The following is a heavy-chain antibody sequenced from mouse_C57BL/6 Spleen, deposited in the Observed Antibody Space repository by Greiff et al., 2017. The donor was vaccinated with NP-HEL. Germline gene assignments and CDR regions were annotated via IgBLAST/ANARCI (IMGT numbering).Heavy chain of an antibody. CDR1: GFSLTSYG. CDR2: IWRGGST. J-gene: IGHJ4*01. D-gene: IGHD1-1*01. CDR3: AKGVSYGSSYDAMDY. V-gene: IGHV2-5*01. Sequence: VNLVESGPGLVQPSQSLSITCTVSGFSLTSYGVHWVRQSPGKGLEWLGVIWRGGSTDYNAAFMSRLSITKDNSKSQVFFKMNSLQADDTAIYYCAKGVSYGSSYDAMDYWGQGTSVTVSS.